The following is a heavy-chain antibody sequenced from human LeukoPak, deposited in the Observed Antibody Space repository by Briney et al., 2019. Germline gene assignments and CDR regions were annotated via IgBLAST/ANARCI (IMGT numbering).Heavy chain of an antibody. J-gene: IGHJ5*02. Sequence: GGSLRLSCAASGFTFSSYAMHWVRQAPGKGLEWVAVISYDGSNKYYADSVKGRFTISRDNSKNTLYLQMNSLRAEDTAVYYCAITPTNDFWSGYYGRFDPWGQGTLVTVSS. V-gene: IGHV3-30-3*01. CDR1: GFTFSSYA. CDR2: ISYDGSNK. D-gene: IGHD3-3*01. CDR3: AITPTNDFWSGYYGRFDP.